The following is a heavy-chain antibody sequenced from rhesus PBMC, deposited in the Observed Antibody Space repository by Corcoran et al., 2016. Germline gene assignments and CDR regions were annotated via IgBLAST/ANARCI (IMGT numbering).Heavy chain of an antibody. CDR2: IYGGIGST. D-gene: IGHD5-12*01. CDR1: GASISSNF. Sequence: QVQLQESGPGLVKPSETLPLTCAFSGASISSNFWSWFRQPPGKELEWIGYIYGGIGSTSNNTSLKSRVTSAKDTAKNQFSLKLSSVTAADTAVYYCARMTDTALDVWGRGVLVTVSS. V-gene: IGHV4-147*01. CDR3: ARMTDTALDV. J-gene: IGHJ5-2*02.